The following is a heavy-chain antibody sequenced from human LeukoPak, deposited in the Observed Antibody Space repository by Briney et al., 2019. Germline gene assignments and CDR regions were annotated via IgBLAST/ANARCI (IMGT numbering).Heavy chain of an antibody. CDR3: AREPYSYGFDY. CDR2: ITGNAVST. J-gene: IGHJ4*02. CDR1: ELTFITYG. Sequence: GGSLRLSCAASELTFITYGMTWVRQAPGKGLEWVSAITGNAVSTFYADSVKGRFTISRDNAANSLYLQMNSLRAEDTAVYYCAREPYSYGFDYWGQGTLVTVSS. V-gene: IGHV3-23*01. D-gene: IGHD5-18*01.